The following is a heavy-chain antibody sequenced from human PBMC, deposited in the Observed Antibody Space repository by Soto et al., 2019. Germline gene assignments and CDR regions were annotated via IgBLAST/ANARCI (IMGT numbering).Heavy chain of an antibody. CDR2: IYASGSP. V-gene: IGHV4-59*02. Sequence: QVQLQESGPGQVKPSETLSLTCTISGGSVSVYYWSWIRQSTGQGLEWIGYIYASGSPYYNPSLRSRVTISAATSKNQISLKLTSPTAADTAVYYCARGVGSSPPQYWGRGNLVTVSS. J-gene: IGHJ4*02. D-gene: IGHD1-26*01. CDR3: ARGVGSSPPQY. CDR1: GGSVSVYY.